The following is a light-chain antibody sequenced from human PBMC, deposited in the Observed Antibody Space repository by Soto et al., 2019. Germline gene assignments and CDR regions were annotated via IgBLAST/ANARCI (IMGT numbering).Light chain of an antibody. Sequence: EIVLTQSPGTLSLSPGERATLSCSASQSVSSSYLAWYQQKPVQAPRRLIYDASSRATGIPDRFSGSGSVTVFTLTISRLETEDLAVYFGQQYGSSPYTSSQGTKLEIK. CDR3: QQYGSSPYT. CDR2: DAS. V-gene: IGKV3-20*01. CDR1: QSVSSSY. J-gene: IGKJ2*01.